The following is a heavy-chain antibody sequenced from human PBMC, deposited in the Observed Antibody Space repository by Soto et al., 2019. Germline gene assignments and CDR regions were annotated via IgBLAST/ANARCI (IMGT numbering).Heavy chain of an antibody. Sequence: QVQLLESGGGVVQPGRSLRLSCAASGFTFSSYGMHWVRQAPGKGLEWVAVICYDGSNKYYADSLKGRLTISRDKYKNTLYLQMNSLRAEDTAVYYCARDRWDGYHEDWYFDLWGRGPLVTVSS. CDR1: GFTFSSYG. CDR2: ICYDGSNK. CDR3: ARDRWDGYHEDWYFDL. J-gene: IGHJ2*01. V-gene: IGHV3-33*01. D-gene: IGHD5-12*01.